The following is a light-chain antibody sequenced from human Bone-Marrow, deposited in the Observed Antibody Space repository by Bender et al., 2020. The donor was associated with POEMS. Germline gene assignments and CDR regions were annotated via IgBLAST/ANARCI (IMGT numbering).Light chain of an antibody. CDR1: YSDAATYNL. J-gene: IGLJ2*01. V-gene: IGLV2-23*02. CDR2: DVS. CDR3: CAYASRSTLV. Sequence: QSALTQPPSASGSPGQSVTISCTAIYSDAATYNLVSWYQQHPGKAPKLIIYDVSKRPSGVSSRFSGFKSGNTPSLTISGLQPEDEAHYYCCAYASRSTLVFGGGTKLTVL.